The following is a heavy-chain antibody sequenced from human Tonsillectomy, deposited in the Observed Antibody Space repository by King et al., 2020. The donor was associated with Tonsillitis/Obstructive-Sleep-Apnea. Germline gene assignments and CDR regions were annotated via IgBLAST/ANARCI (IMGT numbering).Heavy chain of an antibody. CDR3: ASAGPNYFYLTQLVHVAFDI. D-gene: IGHD6-13*01. CDR2: INHSGST. J-gene: IGHJ3*02. V-gene: IGHV4-34*01. Sequence: VQLQQWGAGLLKPSETLSLTCAVYGGSFSGYYWSWIRQPPGKGLEWIGEINHSGSTNYNPSLKSRVTISVDTSKNQFSLKLSSVTAADTAVYYCASAGPNYFYLTQLVHVAFDIWGQGTMVTVSS. CDR1: GGSFSGYY.